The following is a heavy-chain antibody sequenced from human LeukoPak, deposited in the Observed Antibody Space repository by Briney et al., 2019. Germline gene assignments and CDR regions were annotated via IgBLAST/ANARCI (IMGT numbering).Heavy chain of an antibody. J-gene: IGHJ4*02. D-gene: IGHD3-22*01. CDR2: FDPEDGET. V-gene: IGHV1-24*01. CDR3: ATIDGHYDSSGY. Sequence: ASVKVSCKASGYTLTELSMHWVRQAPGKGLEWMGGFDPEDGETIYAQKFQGRVTMTEDTSTDTAYMELSSLRSEDTAVYYCATIDGHYDSSGYWGQGTLVIVSS. CDR1: GYTLTELS.